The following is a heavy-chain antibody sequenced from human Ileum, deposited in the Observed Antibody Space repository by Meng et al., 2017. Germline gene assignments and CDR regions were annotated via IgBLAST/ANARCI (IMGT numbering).Heavy chain of an antibody. D-gene: IGHD1-14*01. Sequence: GRVLEPAPGLVKPSVTLSLTCAVSGASISSAIWWRWGRQPPGKGLEWIGEIFQNASTNSNPALKSRVSISVDKSKNHLSLSLSSVTAADTAVYYCAKAAAYNLDIWGQGALVTVSS. J-gene: IGHJ4*02. V-gene: IGHV4-4*02. CDR3: AKAAAYNLDI. CDR1: GASISSAIW. CDR2: IFQNAST.